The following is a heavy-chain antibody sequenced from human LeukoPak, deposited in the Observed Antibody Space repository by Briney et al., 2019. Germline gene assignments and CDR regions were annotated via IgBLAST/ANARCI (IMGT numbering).Heavy chain of an antibody. V-gene: IGHV3-30*02. Sequence: TGGSLRLSCAASGFTFSSYGMHWVRQAPGKGLEWVAFIRYDGSNKYYADSVKGRFTISRDNSKNTLYLQMNSLRAEDTAVYYCAKDPTYCSGGSCYSLVFYWGQGTLVTVSS. CDR2: IRYDGSNK. J-gene: IGHJ4*02. CDR3: AKDPTYCSGGSCYSLVFY. D-gene: IGHD2-15*01. CDR1: GFTFSSYG.